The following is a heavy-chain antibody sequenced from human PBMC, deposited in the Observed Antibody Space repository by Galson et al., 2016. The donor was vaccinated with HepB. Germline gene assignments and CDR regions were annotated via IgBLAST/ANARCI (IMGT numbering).Heavy chain of an antibody. CDR2: IDWDDDK. Sequence: PALVKPTQTLTLTCTFSGFSLTTSGMCLSWIRQPPGKALEWLARIDWDDDKYYNTSLQTRLTISKDTSKNQVVLTMTNVDPVDTATYYCARMLYSSPSRRPDHYFYSGVDVWGQGTTVIVSS. J-gene: IGHJ6*02. V-gene: IGHV2-70*11. CDR1: GFSLTTSGMC. CDR3: ARMLYSSPSRRPDHYFYSGVDV. D-gene: IGHD6-6*01.